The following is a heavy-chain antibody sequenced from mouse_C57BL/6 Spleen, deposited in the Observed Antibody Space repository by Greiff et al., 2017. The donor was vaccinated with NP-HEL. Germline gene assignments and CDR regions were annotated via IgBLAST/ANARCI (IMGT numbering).Heavy chain of an antibody. Sequence: QVQLKESGPELVKPGASVKISCKASGYAFSSSWMNWVKQRPGKGLEWIGRIYPGDGDTNYNGKFKGKATLTADKSSSTAYMQLSSLTSEDSAVYFCARSGGTPGFAYWGQGTLVTVSA. V-gene: IGHV1-82*01. CDR2: IYPGDGDT. J-gene: IGHJ3*01. D-gene: IGHD4-1*01. CDR1: GYAFSSSW. CDR3: ARSGGTPGFAY.